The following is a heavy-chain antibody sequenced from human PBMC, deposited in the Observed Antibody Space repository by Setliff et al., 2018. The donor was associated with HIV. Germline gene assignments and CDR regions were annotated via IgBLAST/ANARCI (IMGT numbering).Heavy chain of an antibody. CDR3: ARYMVRGVTEWGY. Sequence: VASVKVSCKVSGYTLTELSRHWVRQAPGKGLAWMGGFDPEDGETIYAQKFQGRVTMTRNTSISTAYMELSSLRSEDTAVYYCARYMVRGVTEWGYWGQGTLVTVSS. D-gene: IGHD3-10*01. V-gene: IGHV1-24*01. J-gene: IGHJ4*02. CDR2: FDPEDGET. CDR1: GYTLTELS.